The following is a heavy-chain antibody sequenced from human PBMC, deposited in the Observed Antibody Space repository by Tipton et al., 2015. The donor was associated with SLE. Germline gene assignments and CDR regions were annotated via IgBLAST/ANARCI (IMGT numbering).Heavy chain of an antibody. D-gene: IGHD3-9*01. CDR1: GFTFSDYY. CDR2: ISSSGSTI. CDR3: ARDRRYSDWLLTPLDY. J-gene: IGHJ4*02. Sequence: SLRLSCAASGFTFSDYYMSWIRQAPGKGLEWVSYISSSGSTIFYADSVKGRFTISRDNAKNSLYLQMNSLRAEDTAVYFCARDRRYSDWLLTPLDYWGQGTLVTVSS. V-gene: IGHV3-11*04.